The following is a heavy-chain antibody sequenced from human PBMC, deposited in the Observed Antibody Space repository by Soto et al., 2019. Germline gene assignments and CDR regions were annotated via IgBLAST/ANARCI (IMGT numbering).Heavy chain of an antibody. J-gene: IGHJ4*02. V-gene: IGHV1-18*01. CDR1: GYTFTSYG. D-gene: IGHD3-3*01. CDR3: ATGSGIFGVDPKRPVDY. CDR2: ISAYNGNT. Sequence: ASVKVSCKASGYTFTSYGISWVRQAPGQGLEWMGWISAYNGNTNYAQKLQGRVTMTTDTSTSTAYMELSSLRSEDTAVYYCATGSGIFGVDPKRPVDYWGQGTLVTVSS.